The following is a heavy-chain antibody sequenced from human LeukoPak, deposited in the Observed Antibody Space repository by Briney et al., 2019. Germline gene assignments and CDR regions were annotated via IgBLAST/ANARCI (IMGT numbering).Heavy chain of an antibody. V-gene: IGHV3-30*18. CDR1: GFSFTSYW. CDR2: ISYDGSNK. J-gene: IGHJ3*02. D-gene: IGHD3-22*01. Sequence: PGGSLRLSCAASGFSFTSYWMHWVRQAPGKGLVWVAVISYDGSNKYYADSVKGRFTISRDNSKNTLYLQMNSLRAEDTAVYYCAKDLFYYYDSSGTAFDIWGQGTMVTVSS. CDR3: AKDLFYYYDSSGTAFDI.